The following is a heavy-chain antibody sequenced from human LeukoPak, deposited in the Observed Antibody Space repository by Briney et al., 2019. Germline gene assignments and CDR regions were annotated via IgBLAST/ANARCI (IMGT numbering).Heavy chain of an antibody. CDR3: ARTSYYYDMDV. V-gene: IGHV3-53*04. J-gene: IGHJ6*02. CDR2: IDSGGTT. CDR1: GSNVTYNY. Sequence: GESLRLSCAASGSNVTYNYMTWVRQAPGKGLEWVSLIDSGGTTYYAGSLKGRFTISRHTSNNTLFLQMNSLRPEDTAVYYCARTSYYYDMDVWGQGTTVTVSS.